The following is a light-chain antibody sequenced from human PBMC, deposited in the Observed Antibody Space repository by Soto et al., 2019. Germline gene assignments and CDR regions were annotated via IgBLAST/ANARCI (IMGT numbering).Light chain of an antibody. V-gene: IGLV2-14*01. CDR3: SSYTTSSTRV. CDR2: EVS. J-gene: IGLJ2*01. Sequence: QSALTQPASVSGSPGQSITISCTGTSSDVGGYHSVSWYQQHPGIAPKLMIYEVSKRPSGVSNRFSGSKSGNTASLTISGLQAEDEADYYCSSYTTSSTRVFGGGTQLTVL. CDR1: SSDVGGYHS.